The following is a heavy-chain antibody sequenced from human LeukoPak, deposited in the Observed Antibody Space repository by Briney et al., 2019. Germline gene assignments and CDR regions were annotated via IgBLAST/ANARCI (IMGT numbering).Heavy chain of an antibody. J-gene: IGHJ4*02. CDR1: GYSISSGYY. D-gene: IGHD3-22*01. V-gene: IGHV4-38-2*01. CDR2: IYHSGST. CDR3: ARLREGDYYDSSGYYQNDY. Sequence: PSETLSLTCAVSGYSISSGYYWGWIRQPPGKGLEWIESIYHSGSTYYNPSLKSRVTISVDTSKNQFSLKLSSVTAADTAVYYCARLREGDYYDSSGYYQNDYWGQGTLVTVSS.